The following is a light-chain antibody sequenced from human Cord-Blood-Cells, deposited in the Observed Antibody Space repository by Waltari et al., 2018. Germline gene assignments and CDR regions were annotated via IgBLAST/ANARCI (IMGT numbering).Light chain of an antibody. CDR3: QQSYSTPPLT. CDR1: QSISSY. CDR2: AAS. V-gene: IGKV1-39*01. J-gene: IGKJ4*01. Sequence: DIPMTQSTSSLSASVGDRVTITCRASQSISSYLNWYQQKPGKAPKLLIYAASSLQSGVPSRFSGSGYGTDFTLTISSLQPEDFATYYCQQSYSTPPLTFGGGTKVEIK.